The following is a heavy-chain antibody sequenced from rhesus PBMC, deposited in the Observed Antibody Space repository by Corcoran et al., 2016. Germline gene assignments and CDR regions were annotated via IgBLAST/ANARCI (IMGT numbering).Heavy chain of an antibody. CDR1: GFTFSSYG. Sequence: EVQLVESGGGLVQPGGSLRLSCAASGFTFSSYGMSWVRQAPGKGLEWVSYIINGGGSTYYADSVKDRVTISRDNSKNTISLQMNSLRAEDTAVYYCAKDGIGLVNSYGLDSWGQGVVVTVSS. V-gene: IGHV3S5*01. CDR2: YIINGGGST. CDR3: AKDGIGLVNSYGLDS. D-gene: IGHD3-3*01. J-gene: IGHJ6*01.